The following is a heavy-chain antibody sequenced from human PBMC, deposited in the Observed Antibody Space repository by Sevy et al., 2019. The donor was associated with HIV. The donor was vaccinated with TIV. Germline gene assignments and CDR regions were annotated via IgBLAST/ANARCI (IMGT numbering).Heavy chain of an antibody. CDR2: INGDGSST. Sequence: GGSLRLSCVASGFTFNTYWMHWVRQAPGKGLVWVSRINGDGSSTTYADFVKGRFTVSRDNAKNTLHLQMNSLRAEDTSVYYCAGGGWGDYYYGSGVDYWGQGTLVTVSS. J-gene: IGHJ4*02. D-gene: IGHD3-10*01. CDR3: AGGGWGDYYYGSGVDY. CDR1: GFTFNTYW. V-gene: IGHV3-74*01.